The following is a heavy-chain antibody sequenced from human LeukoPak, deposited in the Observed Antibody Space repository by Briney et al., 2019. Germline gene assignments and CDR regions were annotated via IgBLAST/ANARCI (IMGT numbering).Heavy chain of an antibody. CDR2: IRSKANSYAT. J-gene: IGHJ1*01. V-gene: IGHV3-73*01. D-gene: IGHD4-23*01. CDR3: TRLAGDYGSNSWD. CDR1: GFTFSGSG. Sequence: PGGSLQLSCAAPGFTFSGSGMHWVRQASGKGLEWVGRIRSKANSYATAYAASVKGRFTVSRDDSKNMAYLQMNSLKTEDTAVYYCTRLAGDYGSNSWDWGQGTLVTVSS.